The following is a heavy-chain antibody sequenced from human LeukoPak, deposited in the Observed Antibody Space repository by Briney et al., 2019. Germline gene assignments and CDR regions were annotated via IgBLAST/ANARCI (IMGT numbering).Heavy chain of an antibody. CDR2: ISAYNGNT. D-gene: IGHD2-2*01. CDR3: ASVDCSSTSCYYVPDP. CDR1: GYTFTSYG. Sequence: GASVKVSCKASGYTFTSYGISWVRQAPGQGLEWMGWISAYNGNTNYAQKLQGRVTMTTDTSTSTAYMELRSLRSDDTAVYYCASVDCSSTSCYYVPDPWGQGTLVTVSS. V-gene: IGHV1-18*01. J-gene: IGHJ5*02.